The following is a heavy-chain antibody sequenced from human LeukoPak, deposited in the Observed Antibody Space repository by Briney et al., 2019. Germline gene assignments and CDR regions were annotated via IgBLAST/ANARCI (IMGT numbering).Heavy chain of an antibody. D-gene: IGHD3-9*01. CDR1: GFTFDDYA. CDR3: AKDAYYDILTGVHWFDP. Sequence: PGGSLRVSCAASGFTFDDYAMHGVRQAPGKGLEWVSGISWSSGSIGYADSVKGRFTISRDNAKNSLYLQMNSLRAEDTALYYCAKDAYYDILTGVHWFDPWGQGTLVTVSS. V-gene: IGHV3-9*01. J-gene: IGHJ5*02. CDR2: ISWSSGSI.